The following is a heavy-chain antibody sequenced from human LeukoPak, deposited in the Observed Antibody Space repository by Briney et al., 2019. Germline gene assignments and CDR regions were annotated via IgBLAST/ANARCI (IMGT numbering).Heavy chain of an antibody. V-gene: IGHV4-34*01. CDR1: GGSFSGYY. CDR3: ARGRGWRGHWFDP. J-gene: IGHJ5*02. Sequence: SETLSLTCAVYGGSFSGYYWSWIRQPPGKGLEWIGEINHSGSTNYNPSLKSRVTISVDTSKNQFSLKLSSVTAADTAVYYCARGRGWRGHWFDPWGQGTLVTVSS. CDR2: INHSGST. D-gene: IGHD2-15*01.